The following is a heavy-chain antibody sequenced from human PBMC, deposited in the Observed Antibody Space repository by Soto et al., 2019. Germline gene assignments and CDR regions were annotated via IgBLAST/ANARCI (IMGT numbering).Heavy chain of an antibody. Sequence: TSETLSLTCTVSGGSISSGGYYWSWIRQHPGKGLEWIGYIYYSGSTYYNPSLKSRVTISVDTSKNQFSLKLSSVTAADTAVYYCARDVRCSSTSCLWDYYGMDVWGQGTTVTAP. D-gene: IGHD2-2*01. CDR3: ARDVRCSSTSCLWDYYGMDV. CDR2: IYYSGST. V-gene: IGHV4-31*03. CDR1: GGSISSGGYY. J-gene: IGHJ6*02.